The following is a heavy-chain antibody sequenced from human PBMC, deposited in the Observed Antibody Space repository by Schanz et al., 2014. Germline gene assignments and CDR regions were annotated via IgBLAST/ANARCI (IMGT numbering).Heavy chain of an antibody. CDR2: ISDSGDST. V-gene: IGHV3-11*05. CDR3: AKRNHDMQSLALDY. Sequence: QVQLVDSGGGLVKPGGSLRLSCAASGFTFSDYYMTWIRQAPGKGLEWVSDISDSGDSTHYADSVKGRFTISRDNSKSTLYLQMNSLSAEDTAVYYCAKRNHDMQSLALDYWGQGTLVIVSS. J-gene: IGHJ4*02. D-gene: IGHD3-9*01. CDR1: GFTFSDYY.